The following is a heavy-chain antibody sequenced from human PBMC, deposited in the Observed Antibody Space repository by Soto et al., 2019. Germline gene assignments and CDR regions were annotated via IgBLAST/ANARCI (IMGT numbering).Heavy chain of an antibody. D-gene: IGHD3-3*01. CDR1: GYTFTGYY. V-gene: IGHV1-2*02. Sequence: QVQLVQSGAEVKKPGASVKVSCKASGYTFTGYYLHWVRQAPGQRLEWMGWINPNSGATNYAENLQGRVTLTRDTSISTAYMGLTRLTSEDTAVYYCAKSIIRFLEWSSPFDPWGQGTLVTVSS. CDR2: INPNSGAT. J-gene: IGHJ5*02. CDR3: AKSIIRFLEWSSPFDP.